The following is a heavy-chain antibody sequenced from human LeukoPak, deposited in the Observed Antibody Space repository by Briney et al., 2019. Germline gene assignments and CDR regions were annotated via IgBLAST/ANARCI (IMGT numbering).Heavy chain of an antibody. CDR3: ATSFSTPANY. CDR2: ISSSSSTI. V-gene: IGHV3-48*01. D-gene: IGHD2-2*01. CDR1: GFTFSMCG. J-gene: IGHJ4*02. Sequence: GGSLRLSCAASGFTFSMCGMNWVRQAPGKGLEWVSYISSSSSTIYYADSVKGRFTISRDNAKNSLYLQMNSLRAEDTAVYYCATSFSTPANYWGQGTLVTVSS.